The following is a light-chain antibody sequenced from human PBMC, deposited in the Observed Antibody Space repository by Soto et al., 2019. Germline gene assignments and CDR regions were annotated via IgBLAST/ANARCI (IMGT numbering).Light chain of an antibody. Sequence: IGMPQSPATLSVSPGERATFSCMASQSVSSNIAWYQQKPGQAPRLLIYGASIRATGIPARFSGSGSGTEFTLTISTLQSEDFAIYYCQHYNNWPPWTFGQGGKVDIK. CDR2: GAS. CDR1: QSVSSN. CDR3: QHYNNWPPWT. J-gene: IGKJ1*01. V-gene: IGKV3-15*01.